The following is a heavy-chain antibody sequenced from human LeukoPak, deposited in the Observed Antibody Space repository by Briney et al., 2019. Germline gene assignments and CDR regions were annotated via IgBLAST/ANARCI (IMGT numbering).Heavy chain of an antibody. CDR3: ARVRGCSSTSCSPHYYYYMDV. CDR2: IYSSGST. Sequence: IPSETLSLTCTVSGGSISSHYWSWIRQPAGKGLEWIGRIYSSGSTNYSPSLKSRVTMSVDTSKNQFSLRLSSVTAADTAIYYCARVRGCSSTSCSPHYYYYMDVWGKGTTVTVSS. J-gene: IGHJ6*03. V-gene: IGHV4-4*07. CDR1: GGSISSHY. D-gene: IGHD2-2*01.